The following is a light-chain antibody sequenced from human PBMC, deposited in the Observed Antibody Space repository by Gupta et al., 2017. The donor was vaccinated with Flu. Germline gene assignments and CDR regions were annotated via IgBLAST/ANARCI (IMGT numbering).Light chain of an antibody. CDR2: ATS. Sequence: ERATLSCRAIPSVGPHLAWFQQKPGQAPRLLIYATSTRATGVPARFSGSGSGTDFTLTISSLEAEDSAVYYCQQRGNWPPITFGQGTRLEIK. V-gene: IGKV3-11*01. J-gene: IGKJ5*01. CDR3: QQRGNWPPIT. CDR1: PSVGPH.